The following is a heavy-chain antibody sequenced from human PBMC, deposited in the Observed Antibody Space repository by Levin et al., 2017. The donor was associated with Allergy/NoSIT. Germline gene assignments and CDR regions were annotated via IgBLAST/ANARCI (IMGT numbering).Heavy chain of an antibody. Sequence: SQTLSLTCTVSGGSISSYYWSWIRQPPGKGLEWIGYIYYSGSTNYNPSLKSRVTISVDTSKNQFSLKLSSVTAADTAVYYCARVKKGMYSSTSSYYYYYGMDVWGQGTTVTVSS. CDR3: ARVKKGMYSSTSSYYYYYGMDV. CDR1: GGSISSYY. J-gene: IGHJ6*02. CDR2: IYYSGST. V-gene: IGHV4-59*01. D-gene: IGHD6-19*01.